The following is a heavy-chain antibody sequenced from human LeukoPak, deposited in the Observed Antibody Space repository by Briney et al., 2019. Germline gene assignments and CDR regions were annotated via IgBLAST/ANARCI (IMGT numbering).Heavy chain of an antibody. D-gene: IGHD6-19*01. CDR3: ARVGLDSSGRYVGWFDP. Sequence: GASVKVSCKASGGTFSSYAISWVRQAPGQGLEWMGRIIPIFGTANYAQKFQGRVTITTDESTSTAYMELSSLRSEDTAVYYCARVGLDSSGRYVGWFDPWGQGTLVTVSS. V-gene: IGHV1-69*05. J-gene: IGHJ5*02. CDR2: IIPIFGTA. CDR1: GGTFSSYA.